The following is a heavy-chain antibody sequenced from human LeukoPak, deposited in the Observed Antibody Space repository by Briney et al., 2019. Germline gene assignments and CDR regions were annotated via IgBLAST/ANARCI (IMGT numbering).Heavy chain of an antibody. CDR3: ASQHQYSSGWYWYAFDI. D-gene: IGHD6-19*01. J-gene: IGHJ3*02. CDR2: IYYSGST. V-gene: IGHV4-59*08. CDR1: GGSISSYY. Sequence: SETLSLTCTVSGGSISSYYWSWIRQPPGKGLEWIGYIYYSGSTNYNPSLKSRVTISVDTSKNQFSLKPSSVTAADTAVYYCASQHQYSSGWYWYAFDIWGQGTMVTVSS.